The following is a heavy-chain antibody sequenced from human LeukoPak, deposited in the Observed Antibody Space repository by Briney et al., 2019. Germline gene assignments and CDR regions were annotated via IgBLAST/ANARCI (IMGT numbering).Heavy chain of an antibody. CDR1: GYTFTSYG. J-gene: IGHJ4*02. CDR3: ARHPLGALWFGEKGPYYFDY. CDR2: ISAYNGNT. V-gene: IGHV1-18*01. D-gene: IGHD3-10*01. Sequence: GASVKVSCKASGYTFTSYGISWVRQAPGQGLEWMGWISAYNGNTNYAQKLQGRVTMTTDTSTSTAYMELRSLRSDDTAVYYCARHPLGALWFGEKGPYYFDYWGQGTLVTVSS.